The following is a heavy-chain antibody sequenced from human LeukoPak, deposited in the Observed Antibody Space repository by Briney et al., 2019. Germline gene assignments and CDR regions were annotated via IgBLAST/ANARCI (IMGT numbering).Heavy chain of an antibody. CDR2: IRYDGSNK. Sequence: GGSLRLSCAASGFTFSSYGMHWVRQAPGKGLEWVAFIRYDGSNKYYADSVKGRFTISRDNSKNTLYLQMNSLRAEDTAVYYCASGGGWLVHYWGQGTLVTVSS. D-gene: IGHD6-19*01. J-gene: IGHJ4*02. V-gene: IGHV3-30*02. CDR3: ASGGGWLVHY. CDR1: GFTFSSYG.